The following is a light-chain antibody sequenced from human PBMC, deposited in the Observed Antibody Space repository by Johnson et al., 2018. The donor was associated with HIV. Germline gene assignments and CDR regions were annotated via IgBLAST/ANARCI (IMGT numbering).Light chain of an antibody. V-gene: IGLV1-51*02. CDR3: GAWDSRLSVCV. J-gene: IGLJ1*01. Sequence: QSVLTQPPSVSAAPGQKVTISCSGSSSNIGTNYVSWYQQFPGAAPKLLIFENYKRPSGIPDRFSGSRSGTSATLAIPGLQTGDEADYYCGAWDSRLSVCVFGPGTKVTVL. CDR2: ENY. CDR1: SSNIGTNY.